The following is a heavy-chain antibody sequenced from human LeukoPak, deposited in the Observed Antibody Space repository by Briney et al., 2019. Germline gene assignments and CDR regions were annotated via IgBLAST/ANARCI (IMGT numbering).Heavy chain of an antibody. CDR1: GHSISSYY. D-gene: IGHD3-10*01. CDR2: IYYSGST. V-gene: IGHV4-59*08. J-gene: IGHJ4*02. Sequence: SETLSLTCTVSGHSISSYYWSWIRQPPGKGLEWIGFIYYSGSTNYNPSLKSRVTISVDTSKNQFSLKLSSVTAADTAVYYCATPMVRGVGVYWGQGTLVTVSS. CDR3: ATPMVRGVGVY.